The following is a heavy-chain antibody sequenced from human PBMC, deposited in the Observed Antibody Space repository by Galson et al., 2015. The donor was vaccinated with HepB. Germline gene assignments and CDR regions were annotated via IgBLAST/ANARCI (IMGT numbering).Heavy chain of an antibody. CDR1: GFTFSSYG. Sequence: SLRLSCAASGFTFSSYGMHWVRQAPGKGLEWVAVISYDGSNKNYEDSVKGRFTISRDNSKNTLYLQMNSLRPEDTALYYCARQYDTSGYYAYWGQGTLVTVSS. CDR2: ISYDGSNK. D-gene: IGHD3-22*01. CDR3: ARQYDTSGYYAY. V-gene: IGHV3-30*03. J-gene: IGHJ4*02.